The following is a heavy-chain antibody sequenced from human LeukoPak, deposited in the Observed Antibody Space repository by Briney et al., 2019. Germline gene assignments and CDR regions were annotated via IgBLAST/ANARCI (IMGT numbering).Heavy chain of an antibody. CDR3: ARTRIAAAGLSDY. J-gene: IGHJ4*02. Sequence: GGSLRLSCAASGFTVSSNYMSWVRQAPGKGLEWVSVIYSGGSTYYADSVKGRFTISRDNSKNTLYLQMNSLRAEDTAVYYCARTRIAAAGLSDYWGQGTLVTVSS. D-gene: IGHD6-13*01. V-gene: IGHV3-53*01. CDR2: IYSGGST. CDR1: GFTVSSNY.